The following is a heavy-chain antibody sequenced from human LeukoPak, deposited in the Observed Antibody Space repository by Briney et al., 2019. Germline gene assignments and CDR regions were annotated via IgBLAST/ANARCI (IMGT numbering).Heavy chain of an antibody. CDR3: ARGESEGGLLPG. V-gene: IGHV1-8*01. CDR2: MNPNSGNT. CDR1: GYTFTSYD. J-gene: IGHJ4*02. Sequence: GASVKVSCKASGYTFTSYDINWVRQATGQGLGWMGWMNPNSGNTGYAQKFQGRVTMTRNTSISTAYMELSSLRSEDTAVYYCARGESEGGLLPGWGQGTLVTVSS.